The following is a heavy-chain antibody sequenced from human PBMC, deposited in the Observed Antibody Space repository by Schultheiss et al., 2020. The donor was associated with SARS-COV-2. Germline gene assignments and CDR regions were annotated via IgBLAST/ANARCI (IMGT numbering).Heavy chain of an antibody. Sequence: SETLSLTCTVSGGSISSGGYYWSWIRQHPGKGLEWIGYIYYSGSTYYNPSLKSRVTISVDRSKNQFSLKLSSVTAADTAVYYCARVSCSGGSCFLDYWGQGTLVTVSS. CDR3: ARVSCSGGSCFLDY. J-gene: IGHJ4*02. CDR2: IYYSGST. CDR1: GGSISSGGYY. V-gene: IGHV4-31*03. D-gene: IGHD2-15*01.